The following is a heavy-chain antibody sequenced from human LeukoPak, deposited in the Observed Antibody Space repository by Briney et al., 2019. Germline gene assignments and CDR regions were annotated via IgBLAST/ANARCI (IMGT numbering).Heavy chain of an antibody. CDR2: ISGSGGST. D-gene: IGHD1-14*01. V-gene: IGHV3-23*01. CDR1: GITLSNYG. CDR3: ARNRKN. J-gene: IGHJ4*02. Sequence: GGSLRLSCAVSGITLSNYGMSWVRQAPGKGLEWVAGISGSGGSTNYADSVKGRFTISRDNAKNSLYLQMNSLRAEDTAVYYCARNRKNWGQGTLVTVSS.